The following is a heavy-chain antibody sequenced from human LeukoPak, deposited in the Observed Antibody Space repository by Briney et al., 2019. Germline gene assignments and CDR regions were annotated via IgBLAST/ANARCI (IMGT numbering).Heavy chain of an antibody. D-gene: IGHD2-2*01. J-gene: IGHJ5*02. CDR3: ARAFSTTSYNWFDP. V-gene: IGHV1-18*01. CDR1: RYTFTSYG. CDR2: ISAYNGNT. Sequence: ASVKVSCKASRYTFTSYGISWVRQAPGQGLEWMGWISAYNGNTNYAQKLQGRVTMTTDTSTSTAYMELRSLRSDDTAVYYCARAFSTTSYNWFDPWGQGTLVTVS.